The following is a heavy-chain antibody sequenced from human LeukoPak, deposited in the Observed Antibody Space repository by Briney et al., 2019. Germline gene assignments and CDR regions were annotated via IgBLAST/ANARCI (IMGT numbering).Heavy chain of an antibody. V-gene: IGHV3-23*01. CDR3: AKDGAA. CDR2: IWSNSVWT. CDR1: GFTFTSYA. D-gene: IGHD4/OR15-4a*01. Sequence: GGSLRLSCAASGFTFTSYALTWVRQAPGKGLEWVSSIWSNSVWTHYADSVKGRFTISRDNSKNTLYLEMHSLRADDTAVYYCAKDGAAWGQGTLVTVSS. J-gene: IGHJ5*02.